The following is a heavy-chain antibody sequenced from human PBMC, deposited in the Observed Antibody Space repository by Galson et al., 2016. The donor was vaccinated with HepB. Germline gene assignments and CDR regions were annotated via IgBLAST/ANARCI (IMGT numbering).Heavy chain of an antibody. CDR1: GFTFSNYA. V-gene: IGHV3-23*01. D-gene: IGHD6-19*01. Sequence: SLRLSCAASGFTFSNYAMSWVRQAPGKGLEWVSSISGDGGTSYYADSVQGRFTTSRDRSKNTLSLQMNSLRADDTAVYYCAKFTQQWLDRVYYFDYWGQGAPVTVSS. CDR2: ISGDGGTS. J-gene: IGHJ4*02. CDR3: AKFTQQWLDRVYYFDY.